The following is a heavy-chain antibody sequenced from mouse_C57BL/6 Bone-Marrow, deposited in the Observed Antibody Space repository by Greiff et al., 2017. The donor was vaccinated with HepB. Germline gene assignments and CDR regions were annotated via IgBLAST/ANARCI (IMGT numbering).Heavy chain of an antibody. CDR3: TTRPYGSGGY. CDR1: GFNIKDDY. D-gene: IGHD1-1*01. J-gene: IGHJ3*01. V-gene: IGHV14-4*01. Sequence: DVQLQESGAELVRPGASVKLSCTASGFNIKDDYMHWVKQRPEQGLEWIGWIDPENGDTEYASKFQGKATITADTSSNTAYLQLSSLTSEDTAVYYCTTRPYGSGGYWGQGTLVTVSA. CDR2: IDPENGDT.